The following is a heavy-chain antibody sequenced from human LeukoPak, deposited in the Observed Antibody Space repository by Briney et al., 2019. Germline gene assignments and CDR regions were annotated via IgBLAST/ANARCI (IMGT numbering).Heavy chain of an antibody. Sequence: SETLSLTCAVYGGSFSGYYWSWIRQPPGKGLEWIGEINHSGSTNYNPSLKSRVTISVDTSKNQFSLKLSSVTAADTAVYYCAFLYCGGGSCYSDYWGQGTLVTVSS. CDR3: AFLYCGGGSCYSDY. CDR1: GGSFSGYY. J-gene: IGHJ4*02. V-gene: IGHV4-34*01. CDR2: INHSGST. D-gene: IGHD2-15*01.